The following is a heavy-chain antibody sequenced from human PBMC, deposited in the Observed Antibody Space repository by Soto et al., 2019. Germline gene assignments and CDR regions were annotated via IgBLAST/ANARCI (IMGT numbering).Heavy chain of an antibody. J-gene: IGHJ5*02. CDR2: INHIGST. V-gene: IGHV4-34*01. CDR1: GGSLSNYH. D-gene: IGHD6-19*01. CDR3: VRARSPGIAVAWFDP. Sequence: QVQLQQWGAGLLRPSETLSLTCGVYGGSLSNYHWSWIRQPPGKGLEWIGEINHIGSTNYRPSLKXRXTXXVDTSKSQCSLKLNSVTAADTAVYSCVRARSPGIAVAWFDPWGQGTLVTVSS.